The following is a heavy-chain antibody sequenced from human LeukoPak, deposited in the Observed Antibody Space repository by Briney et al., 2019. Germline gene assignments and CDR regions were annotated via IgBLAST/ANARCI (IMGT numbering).Heavy chain of an antibody. Sequence: GGSLRLSCAASGFTFSSYSMNWVRQAPGKGLEWVSSISSSSSYIYYADSVKGRFTISRDNAKNSLYLQMNSLRAGDTAVYYCARLQGYDILTGYTLWNWFDPWGQGTLVTVSS. J-gene: IGHJ5*02. CDR1: GFTFSSYS. D-gene: IGHD3-9*01. CDR3: ARLQGYDILTGYTLWNWFDP. V-gene: IGHV3-21*01. CDR2: ISSSSSYI.